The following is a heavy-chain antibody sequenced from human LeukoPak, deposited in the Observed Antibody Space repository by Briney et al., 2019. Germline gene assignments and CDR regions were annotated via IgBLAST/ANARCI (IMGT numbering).Heavy chain of an antibody. J-gene: IGHJ3*01. CDR2: INPRSGGT. D-gene: IGHD3-16*01. CDR1: TDTFTGYF. CDR3: AMSIGGSYGTVSDPCDV. V-gene: IGHV1-2*02. Sequence: ASVKVSCKSSTDTFTGYFIHWVRQAPGQGLEWMGWINPRSGGTNYAQRFQGRVALTRDTSISTVYMELSRLQSDDMAVYYCAMSIGGSYGTVSDPCDVWGQGTMVTVSS.